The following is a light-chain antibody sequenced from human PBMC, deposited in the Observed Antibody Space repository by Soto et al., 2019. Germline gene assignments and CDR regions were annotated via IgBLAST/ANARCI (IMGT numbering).Light chain of an antibody. Sequence: QSALTQPASVSGSPGQSITISCTGTRSDIGTYDYVSWYQHHPGKAPKLMIYEVTHRPSGVSDRFSGSKSGKTASLTISGLQAEDEADYYCSSYTTTTTPVVFGGGTKVTVL. J-gene: IGLJ2*01. CDR3: SSYTTTTTPVV. CDR1: RSDIGTYDY. V-gene: IGLV2-14*01. CDR2: EVT.